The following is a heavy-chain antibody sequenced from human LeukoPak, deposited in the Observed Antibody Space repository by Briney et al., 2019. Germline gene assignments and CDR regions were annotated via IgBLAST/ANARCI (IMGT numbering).Heavy chain of an antibody. V-gene: IGHV3-30-3*01. J-gene: IGHJ4*02. CDR1: GFTFSSYA. D-gene: IGHD2-2*02. CDR2: ISYDGSNK. CDR3: ARNAWGYCSSTSCYIAGAGNRDY. Sequence: GGSLRLSRAASGFTFSSYAMHWVRQAPGKGLEWVAVISYDGSNKYYADSVKGRFTISRDNSKNTLYLQMNSLRAEDTAVYYCARNAWGYCSSTSCYIAGAGNRDYWGQGTLVTVSS.